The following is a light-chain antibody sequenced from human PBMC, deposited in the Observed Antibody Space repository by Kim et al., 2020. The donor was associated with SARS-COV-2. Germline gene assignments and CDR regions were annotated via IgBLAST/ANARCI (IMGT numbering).Light chain of an antibody. V-gene: IGKV3-11*01. J-gene: IGKJ2*01. CDR1: QSITKY. CDR3: QQRKSWPQT. Sequence: EIVLTRSPATLSLSPGERATLSCRASQSITKYLAWYQQKPGQAPRLLIFDTSNRATGIPARFSGSGSGTDFTLTISSLEPEDFAVYYCQQRKSWPQTFGQGTKLEI. CDR2: DTS.